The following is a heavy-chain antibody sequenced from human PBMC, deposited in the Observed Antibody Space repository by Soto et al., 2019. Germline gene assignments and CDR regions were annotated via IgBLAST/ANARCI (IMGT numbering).Heavy chain of an antibody. J-gene: IGHJ3*02. CDR3: ARLGEYSGYENAFDI. CDR1: GYSFTSYW. CDR2: IYPGDSDT. V-gene: IGHV5-51*01. Sequence: GESLKISCKGSGYSFTSYWIGWVRQMPGKGLEWMGIIYPGDSDTRYSPSFQGQVTISADKSISTAYLQWSSLKASDTAMYYCARLGEYSGYENAFDIWGQGTMVTVSS. D-gene: IGHD5-12*01.